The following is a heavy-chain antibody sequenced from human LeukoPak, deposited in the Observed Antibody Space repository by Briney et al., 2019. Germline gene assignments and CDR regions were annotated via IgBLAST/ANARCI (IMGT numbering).Heavy chain of an antibody. V-gene: IGHV3-21*01. Sequence: GGSLRLSCAASGFTFSSYSMNWVRQAPGKGLEWVSSISSSSSYIYYADSVKGRFTISRDNAKNSLYLQMNSLRAEDTAVYYCAREGEGVGDGYNYGEIHFDYWGQGTLVTVSS. J-gene: IGHJ4*02. CDR1: GFTFSSYS. CDR2: ISSSSSYI. D-gene: IGHD5-24*01. CDR3: AREGEGVGDGYNYGEIHFDY.